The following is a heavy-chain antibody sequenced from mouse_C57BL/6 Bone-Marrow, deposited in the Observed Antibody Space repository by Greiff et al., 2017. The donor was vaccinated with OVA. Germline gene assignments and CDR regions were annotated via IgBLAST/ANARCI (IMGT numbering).Heavy chain of an antibody. CDR2: IYPGNSDT. D-gene: IGHD2-13*01. V-gene: IGHV1-5*01. CDR3: TADGDYGFAY. CDR1: GYTFTSYW. Sequence: VQLQQSGTVLARPGASVKMSCKTSGYTFTSYWMHWVKQRPGQGLEWIGAIYPGNSDTSYTEKFKGKAKLTAVTSARTAYMELSSLTNEDSAVDYCTADGDYGFAYWGQGTLVTVTA. J-gene: IGHJ3*01.